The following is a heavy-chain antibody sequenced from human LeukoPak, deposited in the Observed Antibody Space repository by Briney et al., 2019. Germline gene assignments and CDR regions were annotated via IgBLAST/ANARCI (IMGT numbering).Heavy chain of an antibody. CDR1: GFTFSSYG. Sequence: PGGSLRLSCAASGFTFSSYGMHWVRQAPVKGLEWVAVISYDGSNKYYADSVKGRFTISRDNSKNTLYLQMNSLRAEDTAVYYCAKDLRGYSYGLYYYGMDVWGKGTTVTVSS. CDR2: ISYDGSNK. D-gene: IGHD5-18*01. V-gene: IGHV3-30*18. J-gene: IGHJ6*04. CDR3: AKDLRGYSYGLYYYGMDV.